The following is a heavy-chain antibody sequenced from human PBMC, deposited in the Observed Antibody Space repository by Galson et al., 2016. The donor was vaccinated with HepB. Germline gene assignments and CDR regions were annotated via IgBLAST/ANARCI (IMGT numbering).Heavy chain of an antibody. CDR1: GFNFSSHW. J-gene: IGHJ4*02. D-gene: IGHD1-26*01. V-gene: IGHV3-74*01. CDR3: ARGGSRPIDY. Sequence: SLRLSCAASGFNFSSHWMHWVRQAPGKGLVWVSRINTDGSSTSYADSVKGRFTISRDNAKNTLYLQMNSLRAEDTAVYYCARGGSRPIDYWGQGTLVTVSS. CDR2: INTDGSST.